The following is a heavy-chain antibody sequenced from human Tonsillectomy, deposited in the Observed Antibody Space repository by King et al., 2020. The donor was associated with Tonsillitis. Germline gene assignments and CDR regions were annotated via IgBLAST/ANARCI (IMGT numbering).Heavy chain of an antibody. J-gene: IGHJ6*02. Sequence: VQLVESGGGLVQPGGSLRLSCAASGFTFSSSWMHWVRQAPGKGLVWVSYINSDGSTISYADSVKGWFTISRDNAKNTVYLQMNSLRAEDTAVYYCARDRSYAMDVWGQGTTVTVFS. CDR1: GFTFSSSW. V-gene: IGHV3-74*01. CDR3: ARDRSYAMDV. CDR2: INSDGSTI.